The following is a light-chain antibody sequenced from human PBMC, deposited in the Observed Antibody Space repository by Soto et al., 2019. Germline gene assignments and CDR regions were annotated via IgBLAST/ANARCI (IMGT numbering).Light chain of an antibody. CDR2: LGS. V-gene: IGKV2-28*01. CDR3: MQALQKPSI. Sequence: LMLTQSPRALAVTSGEPASRSCRASQCLHSNGISYLHWYLQKPGQSPQLLIYLGSTRASGVPDRFSGSGSGTEYTLKISRVEVEDVGVYSCMQALQKPSIFGQGT. J-gene: IGKJ2*01. CDR1: QCLHSNGISY.